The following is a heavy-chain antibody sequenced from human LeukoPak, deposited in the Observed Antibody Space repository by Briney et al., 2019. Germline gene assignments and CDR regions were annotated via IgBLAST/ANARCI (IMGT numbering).Heavy chain of an antibody. Sequence: GGSLRLSCVVSGFTFNNYGMSWVRQAPGKGVEWVSSFSGSGGSIYYADSVKGRFTISRDNSKNTLYLQMNSLRAEDTAVYYCARRRGVTFGDFDYWGQGTLVTVSS. J-gene: IGHJ4*02. CDR1: GFTFNNYG. D-gene: IGHD3-10*01. CDR2: FSGSGGSI. V-gene: IGHV3-23*01. CDR3: ARRRGVTFGDFDY.